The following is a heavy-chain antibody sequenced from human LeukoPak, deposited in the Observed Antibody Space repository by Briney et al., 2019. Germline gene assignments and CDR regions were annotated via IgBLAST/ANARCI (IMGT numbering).Heavy chain of an antibody. D-gene: IGHD3-10*01. Sequence: PGGSLRLSCAASGFTFSSYPMHWVRQAPGKGLEWVAVISHGGGNREYVDSVKGRFTISRDDSKNTLYLQMNSLRAEDTAMYYCAKAQGSAFYDYWGQGTLVTVSS. CDR2: ISHGGGNR. J-gene: IGHJ4*02. CDR3: AKAQGSAFYDY. CDR1: GFTFSSYP. V-gene: IGHV3-30*04.